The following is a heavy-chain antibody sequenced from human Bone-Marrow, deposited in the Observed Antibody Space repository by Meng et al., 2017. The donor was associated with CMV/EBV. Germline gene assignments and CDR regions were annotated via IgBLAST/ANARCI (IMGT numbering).Heavy chain of an antibody. CDR2: IWYAGSNE. CDR1: GFTFSNYG. J-gene: IGHJ6*02. Sequence: GGSLRLSCEASGFTFSNYGMHWVRQAPGKGLEWVAVIWYAGSNENYAESVKGRFTISRDDSKNTLYLQMNSLRVEDTAVYYCARDAIGGSHGYYGLDVWGQGTTVTVSS. CDR3: ARDAIGGSHGYYGLDV. D-gene: IGHD1-26*01. V-gene: IGHV3-33*01.